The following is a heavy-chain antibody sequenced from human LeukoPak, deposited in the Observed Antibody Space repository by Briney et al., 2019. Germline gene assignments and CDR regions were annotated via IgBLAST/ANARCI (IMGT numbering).Heavy chain of an antibody. CDR2: IYYSGST. V-gene: IGHV4-39*01. CDR1: GGSISSSSYY. CDR3: ARQGGYCTNGVCYTWYFDY. D-gene: IGHD2-8*01. Sequence: SETLSLTCTVSGGSISSSSYYWGWIRQPPGKGLEWIGSIYYSGSTYYNPSLKSRVTISVDTSKNQFSLKLSSVTAADTAVYYCARQGGYCTNGVCYTWYFDYWGQGTLVTVSS. J-gene: IGHJ4*02.